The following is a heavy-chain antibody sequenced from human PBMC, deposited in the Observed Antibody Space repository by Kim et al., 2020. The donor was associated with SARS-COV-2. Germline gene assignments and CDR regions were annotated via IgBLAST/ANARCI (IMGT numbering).Heavy chain of an antibody. J-gene: IGHJ4*02. V-gene: IGHV3-23*01. CDR2: ISGSGGST. CDR3: AKDTSGDYYWGYGRQIDY. CDR1: GFTFSSYA. D-gene: IGHD3-22*01. Sequence: GGSLRLSCAASGFTFSSYAMNWVRQAPGKGLEWVSAISGSGGSTYYADSVKGRFTISRDSSKNTLYLQMNSLRAEDTAVYYCAKDTSGDYYWGYGRQIDYWGQGTLVIVSS.